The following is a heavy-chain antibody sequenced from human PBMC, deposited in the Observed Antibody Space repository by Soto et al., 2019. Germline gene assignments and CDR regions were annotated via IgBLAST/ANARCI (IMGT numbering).Heavy chain of an antibody. CDR3: ARHSYYSNPLRFDP. J-gene: IGHJ5*02. Sequence: QVQLQESGPGLVQPSETLSLTCTVSGGSITGYYWSWIRQPPGKGPEWIGNIRYSGSTNYNPSLKSRVTIPVDTSKNPFSLRLSSVTAAETAVYYCARHSYYSNPLRFDPWGQGTLVTVSS. CDR1: GGSITGYY. CDR2: IRYSGST. V-gene: IGHV4-59*08. D-gene: IGHD4-4*01.